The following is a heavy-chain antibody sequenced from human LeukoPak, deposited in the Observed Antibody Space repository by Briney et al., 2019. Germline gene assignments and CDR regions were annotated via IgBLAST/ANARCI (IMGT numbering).Heavy chain of an antibody. CDR2: ISSGSSYI. D-gene: IGHD6-13*01. CDR1: GFTFSSYS. V-gene: IGHV3-21*01. CDR3: ARLIAAADPYFDY. J-gene: IGHJ4*02. Sequence: GGSLRLSCAASGFTFSSYSMNWVRQAPGKGLEWVSSISSGSSYIYYADSVKGRFTISRDNAKNSLYLQMNSLRAEDTAVYYCARLIAAADPYFDYWGQGTLVTVSS.